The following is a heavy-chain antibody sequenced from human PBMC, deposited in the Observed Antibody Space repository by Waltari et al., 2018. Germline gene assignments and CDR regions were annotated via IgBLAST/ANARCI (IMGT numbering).Heavy chain of an antibody. CDR2: VDPEDGQT. Sequence: EVRLLQSGAEVKKPGTTLKISCRLSGYTLSNYYIHWIQQAPGNGLQGMGLVDPEDGQTIYAEALQGRISMTADSSTETVYMELTSLTSDDSAVYYCATALGDSISASRPFEIWGQGTVITVSS. D-gene: IGHD3-3*02. J-gene: IGHJ3*02. CDR3: ATALGDSISASRPFEI. CDR1: GYTLSNYY. V-gene: IGHV1-69-2*01.